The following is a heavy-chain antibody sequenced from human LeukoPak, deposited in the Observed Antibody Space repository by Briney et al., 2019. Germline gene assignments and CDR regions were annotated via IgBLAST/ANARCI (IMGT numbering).Heavy chain of an antibody. CDR3: TRLVEASITGTTSTFDY. J-gene: IGHJ4*02. D-gene: IGHD1-7*01. CDR2: INPNSGGT. Sequence: ASVKVSCKASGYTFTGYYMHWARQAPGQGLEWMGWINPNSGGTNYAQKFQGRVTMTRDTSISTAYMELSRLRSDDTAVYYCTRLVEASITGTTSTFDYWGQGTLVTVSS. V-gene: IGHV1-2*02. CDR1: GYTFTGYY.